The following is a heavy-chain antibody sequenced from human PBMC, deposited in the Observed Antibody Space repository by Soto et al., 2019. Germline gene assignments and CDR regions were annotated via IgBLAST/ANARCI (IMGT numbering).Heavy chain of an antibody. CDR2: IYYSGST. D-gene: IGHD3-16*02. J-gene: IGHJ6*02. V-gene: IGHV4-30-4*01. CDR3: ARDMITFGGVIGVYYYGMDV. CDR1: GGSISSGDYY. Sequence: KPSETLSLTCTVSGGSISSGDYYWSWIRQPPGKGLEWIGCIYYSGSTYYNPSLKSRVTISVDTSKNQFSLKLSSVTAADTAVYYCARDMITFGGVIGVYYYGMDVWGQGTTVTV.